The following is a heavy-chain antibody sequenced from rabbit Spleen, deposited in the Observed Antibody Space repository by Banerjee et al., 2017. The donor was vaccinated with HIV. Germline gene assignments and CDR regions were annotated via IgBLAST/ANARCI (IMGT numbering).Heavy chain of an antibody. D-gene: IGHD2-1*01. J-gene: IGHJ4*01. CDR1: GFSFNSGYD. V-gene: IGHV1S45*01. CDR3: VRDQAGDADYGPYYLNL. Sequence: QEQLVESGGGLVKPGASLTLICTASGFSFNSGYDMSWVRQAPGKGLEWIGFIYTGNGKNYYASWAKGRFTISKTSSTTVTLHVTSLTAADTATYFCVRDQAGDADYGPYYLNLWGPGTLVTVS. CDR2: IYTGNGKN.